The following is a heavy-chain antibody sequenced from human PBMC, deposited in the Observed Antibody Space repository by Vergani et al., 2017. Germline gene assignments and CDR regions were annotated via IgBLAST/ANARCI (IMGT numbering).Heavy chain of an antibody. CDR2: ISPGASTV. D-gene: IGHD1/OR15-1a*01. CDR3: ARNPGISTTRHYYAMDV. Sequence: LEESGGGSVKPGGSLRLSCAASGFKFSDHYMSWLRQAPGKGLEWVSHISPGASTVSYTDSVTGRFTVSRDNDNNSLTLDMTTLRVADTAVYYCARNPGISTTRHYYAMDVWRQGTTVTVSS. V-gene: IGHV3-11*04. CDR1: GFKFSDHY. J-gene: IGHJ6*02.